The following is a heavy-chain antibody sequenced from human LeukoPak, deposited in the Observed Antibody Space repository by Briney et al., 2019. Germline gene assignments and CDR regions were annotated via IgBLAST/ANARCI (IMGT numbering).Heavy chain of an antibody. CDR2: INHSGST. CDR1: GGSFSGYY. D-gene: IGHD5-24*01. CDR3: ASHRDGYNEYYFDY. V-gene: IGHV4-34*01. Sequence: PSETLSLTCAVYGGSFSGYYWSWIRQPPGKGLEWIGEINHSGSTNYNPSLKSRVTISVDTSKNQFSLKLSSVTAADTAVYYCASHRDGYNEYYFDYWGQGTLVTVSS. J-gene: IGHJ4*02.